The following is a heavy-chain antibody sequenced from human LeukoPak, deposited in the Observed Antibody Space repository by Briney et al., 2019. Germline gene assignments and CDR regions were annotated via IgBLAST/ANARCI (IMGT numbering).Heavy chain of an antibody. CDR3: ARGLVAVAPSY. J-gene: IGHJ4*02. Sequence: PSETLSLTCAVYSGSFSGYYWSWIRQPPGKGLEWIGEINHSGSTNYNLSLKSRVTISVDTSKNQFSLKLSSVTAADTAVYYCARGLVAVAPSYWGQGTLVTVSS. V-gene: IGHV4-34*01. D-gene: IGHD6-19*01. CDR2: INHSGST. CDR1: SGSFSGYY.